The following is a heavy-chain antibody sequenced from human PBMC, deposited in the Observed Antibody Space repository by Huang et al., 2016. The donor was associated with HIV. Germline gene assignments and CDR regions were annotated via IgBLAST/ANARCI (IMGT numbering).Heavy chain of an antibody. D-gene: IGHD3-22*01. CDR1: GFTFSRYT. V-gene: IGHV3-21*01. CDR3: ARDGDYYDGSGYNLFVDY. CDR2: ISGSSYYT. J-gene: IGHJ4*02. Sequence: EVQLVGSGGGLVKPGGSLRLSCAASGFTFSRYTMNWVRQAPGKGLEWVSSISGSSYYTYYADSVKGRFTISRDNAKNSLYLQMNSLRAEDTAVYYCARDGDYYDGSGYNLFVDYWGQGTLVTVSS.